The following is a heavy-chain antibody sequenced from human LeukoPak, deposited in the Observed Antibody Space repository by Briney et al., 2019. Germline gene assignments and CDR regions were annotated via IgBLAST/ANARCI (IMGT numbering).Heavy chain of an antibody. CDR2: ISGSGGST. Sequence: PGGSLRLSCAASGFTFSSYGMSWVRQAPGKGLEWVSGISGSGGSTYYADSVKGRFTISRDNSKDTLYVQMNSLRAEDTAVYYCAKDRSSYGDRYYFDYWGQETVHSVSS. V-gene: IGHV3-23*01. CDR1: GFTFSSYG. CDR3: AKDRSSYGDRYYFDY. J-gene: IGHJ4*02. D-gene: IGHD5-18*01.